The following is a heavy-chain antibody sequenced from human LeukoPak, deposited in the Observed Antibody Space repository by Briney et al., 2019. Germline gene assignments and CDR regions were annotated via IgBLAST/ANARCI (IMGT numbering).Heavy chain of an antibody. J-gene: IGHJ3*02. CDR2: INHSGRT. V-gene: IGHV4-34*01. D-gene: IGHD4-17*01. Sequence: NSSETLSLTCAVYGGSFSGYYWSWIRQPPGKGLEWIGEINHSGRTNYNPSLKSRVTISVDTSKNQFSLKLSSVTAADTAVYYCARGYGDYDDAFDIWGQGTMVTVSS. CDR3: ARGYGDYDDAFDI. CDR1: GGSFSGYY.